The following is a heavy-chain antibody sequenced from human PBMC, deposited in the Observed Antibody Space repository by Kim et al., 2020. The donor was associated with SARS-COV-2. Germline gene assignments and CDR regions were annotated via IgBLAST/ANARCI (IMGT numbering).Heavy chain of an antibody. CDR3: TRVPGYSSSWWDDFDI. J-gene: IGHJ3*02. Sequence: GGSLRLSCAASGFTFSSSAMNWVRQASGKGLEWVGRIRSKANNYSSAYAASGKGRFTISSNDSKNTEYLQMHSLKIEDTAVYYCTRVPGYSSSWWDDFDIWGQGTMVTVSS. CDR2: IRSKANNYSS. V-gene: IGHV3-73*01. D-gene: IGHD6-13*01. CDR1: GFTFSSSA.